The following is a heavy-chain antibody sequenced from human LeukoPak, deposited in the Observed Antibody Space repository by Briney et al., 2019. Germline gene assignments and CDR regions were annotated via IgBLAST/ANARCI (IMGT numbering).Heavy chain of an antibody. J-gene: IGHJ4*02. CDR2: IGQEEKYL. D-gene: IGHD3-10*01. V-gene: IGHV3-33*01. CDR1: GFNFCDYR. CDR3: ARDFGVGRYFDY. Sequence: PGEALMHSCAAHGFNFCDYRRPRVPQAPAKVLGLVRRIGQEEKYLKHVDSGRGRFTMSRDNSRNTLDLQMNGLRLEDTALYYCARDFGVGRYFDYCGQGTLVTVCS.